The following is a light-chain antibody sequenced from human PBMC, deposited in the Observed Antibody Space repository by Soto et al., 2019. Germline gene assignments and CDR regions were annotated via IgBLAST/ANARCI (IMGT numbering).Light chain of an antibody. CDR3: SSYAGSNNVV. CDR1: SRDVGGYNY. J-gene: IGLJ2*01. V-gene: IGLV2-8*01. Sequence: QSALTQPPSASGSPGPSVTISCTGTSRDVGGYNYVSWYQQHPGKAPKLMIYEVSQRPSGVPDRFSGSKSGNTACLTVSGLQAEDEADYYCSSYAGSNNVVFGGGTKLTVL. CDR2: EVS.